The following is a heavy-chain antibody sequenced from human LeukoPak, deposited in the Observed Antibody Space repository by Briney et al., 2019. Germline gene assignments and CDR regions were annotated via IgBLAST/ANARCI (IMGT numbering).Heavy chain of an antibody. J-gene: IGHJ6*02. D-gene: IGHD1-26*01. CDR1: GYTFTSYY. Sequence: ASVKVSCKASGYTFTSYYMHWVRQAPGQGLEWVGIINPSGGSTSYAQKFQGRVTMTRDTSTSTVYMELSSLRSEDTAVYYCARDRSLRWGHYYGMDVWGQGTTVTVSS. CDR3: ARDRSLRWGHYYGMDV. V-gene: IGHV1-46*01. CDR2: INPSGGST.